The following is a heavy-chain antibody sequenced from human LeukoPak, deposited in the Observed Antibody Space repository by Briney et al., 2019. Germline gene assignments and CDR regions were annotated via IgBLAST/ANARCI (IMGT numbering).Heavy chain of an antibody. D-gene: IGHD3-22*01. CDR1: GFTFGDYA. CDR2: IRSKAYGGTT. J-gene: IGHJ4*02. V-gene: IGHV3-49*03. CDR3: TRAPNYYDSSGYYPHFDY. Sequence: PGGSLRLSCTASGFTFGDYAMSWFRQAPGKGLEWVGFIRSKAYGGTTEYAASVKGRFTISRDDSKSIAYLQMNSLKTEDTAVYYCTRAPNYYDSSGYYPHFDYWGQGTLVTVSS.